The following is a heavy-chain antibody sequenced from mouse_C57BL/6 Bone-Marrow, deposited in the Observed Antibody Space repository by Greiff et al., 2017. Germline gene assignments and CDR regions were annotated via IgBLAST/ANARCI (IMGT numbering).Heavy chain of an antibody. CDR1: GYTFTDYE. CDR2: IDPETGGT. V-gene: IGHV1-15*01. J-gene: IGHJ3*01. D-gene: IGHD2-4*01. Sequence: VQLQQSGAELVRPGASVTLSCKASGYTFTDYEMHWVKQTPVHGLEWIGAIDPETGGTAYNQTFKGKAILTADKSSSTAYMELRSLTSEDSAVYYCTRLRAILAEEGDDYDVSFAYWGQGTLVTVSA. CDR3: TRLRAILAEEGDDYDVSFAY.